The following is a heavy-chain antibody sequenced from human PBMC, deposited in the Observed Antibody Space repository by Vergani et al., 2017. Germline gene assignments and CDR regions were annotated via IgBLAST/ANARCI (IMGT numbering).Heavy chain of an antibody. CDR2: ISSTGGST. CDR3: ANTYYYGSGSSEGPNSIDY. V-gene: IGHV3-64*01. Sequence: EVQLVESGGGLVQPGGSLRISCAASGFTFSSYAMHWVRQAPGKGLEYVSAISSTGGSTYYANSVKGRFTISRDNSKNTLYLQMNSLRAEDTAVYYCANTYYYGSGSSEGPNSIDYWGQGTLVTVSS. CDR1: GFTFSSYA. D-gene: IGHD3-10*01. J-gene: IGHJ4*02.